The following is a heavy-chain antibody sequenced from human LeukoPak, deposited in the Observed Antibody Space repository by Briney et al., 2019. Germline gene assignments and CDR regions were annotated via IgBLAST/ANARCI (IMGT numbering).Heavy chain of an antibody. CDR3: TTTLDYQLNFDY. Sequence: GGSLRLSCAASGFTFSNAWMSWVRQAPGKGLEWVGRIKSKTDGGTTDYAAPVKGRFTISRDDSKNTLYLQMNSLKTEDTAVYYCTTTLDYQLNFDYWGQGTLVTVSS. D-gene: IGHD2-2*01. J-gene: IGHJ4*02. V-gene: IGHV3-15*01. CDR2: IKSKTDGGTT. CDR1: GFTFSNAW.